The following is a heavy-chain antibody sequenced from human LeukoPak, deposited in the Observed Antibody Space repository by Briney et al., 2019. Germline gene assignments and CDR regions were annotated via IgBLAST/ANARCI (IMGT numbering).Heavy chain of an antibody. V-gene: IGHV3-20*04. CDR3: ERDKYDILTGYYSY. Sequence: PGGSLRLSCAASGFTFDDYGMRWVRQAPGKGLEGVAGINWNGCSKGYADSVKGRFTISRDNAKNSLYLQMNSLRDEDTGVYFFERDKYDILTGYYSYWGQGTLVTVSS. CDR2: INWNGCSK. D-gene: IGHD3-9*01. CDR1: GFTFDDYG. J-gene: IGHJ4*02.